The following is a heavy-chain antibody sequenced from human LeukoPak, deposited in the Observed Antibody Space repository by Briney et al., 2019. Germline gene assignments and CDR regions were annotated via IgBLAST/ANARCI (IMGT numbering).Heavy chain of an antibody. Sequence: GGSLRLSCAASGFTFSSYEMNWVRQAPGKGLEWVSYISSSGSTIYYADSVKGRFTISRDNAKNSLYLLMNSLRAEDTAVYYCASLRNLIDYWGQGTLVTVSS. CDR1: GFTFSSYE. CDR2: ISSSGSTI. CDR3: ASLRNLIDY. V-gene: IGHV3-48*03. J-gene: IGHJ4*02.